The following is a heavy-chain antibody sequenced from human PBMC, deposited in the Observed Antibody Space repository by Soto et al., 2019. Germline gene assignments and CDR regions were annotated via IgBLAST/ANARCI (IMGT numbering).Heavy chain of an antibody. CDR2: IYPGDSDT. D-gene: IGHD6-13*01. CDR3: ARQGLEAAAGTHYYYGMDV. Sequence: GESLKISCKGSGYSFTSYWIGWVRQMPGKGLEWMGIIYPGDSDTRYSPSSQGQVTISADKSISTAYLQWSSLKASDTAMYYCARQGLEAAAGTHYYYGMDVWGQGTTVTVSS. V-gene: IGHV5-51*01. J-gene: IGHJ6*02. CDR1: GYSFTSYW.